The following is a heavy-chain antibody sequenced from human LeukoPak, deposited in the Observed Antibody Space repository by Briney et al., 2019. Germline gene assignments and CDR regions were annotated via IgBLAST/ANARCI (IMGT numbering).Heavy chain of an antibody. D-gene: IGHD3-10*01. CDR2: INPNSGGT. CDR3: ARGGVITMVRGVMNL. J-gene: IGHJ6*04. Sequence: ASVKVSCKASGYTFTGYYMHWVRQAPGQGLEWMGRINPNSGGTNYAQKFQGRVTMTRDTSISTAYMELSRLRSDDTAVYYCARGGVITMVRGVMNLWGKGTTVTVSS. CDR1: GYTFTGYY. V-gene: IGHV1-2*06.